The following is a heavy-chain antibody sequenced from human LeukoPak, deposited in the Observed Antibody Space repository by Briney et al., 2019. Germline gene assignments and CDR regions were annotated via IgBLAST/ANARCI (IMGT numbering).Heavy chain of an antibody. CDR1: GGSISSSSYY. CDR3: ARAYGYCSSTSCPDERLFDY. CDR2: IYYSGST. J-gene: IGHJ4*02. D-gene: IGHD2-2*01. Sequence: SETLSLTCTVSGGSISSSSYYWGWIRQPPGKGLEWIGSIYYSGSTYYNPSLKSRVTISVDTSKNQFSLKLSSVTAADTAVYYCARAYGYCSSTSCPDERLFDYWGQGTLVTVSS. V-gene: IGHV4-39*07.